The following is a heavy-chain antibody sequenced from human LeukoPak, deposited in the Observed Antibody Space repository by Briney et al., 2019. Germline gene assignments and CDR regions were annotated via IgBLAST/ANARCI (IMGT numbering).Heavy chain of an antibody. V-gene: IGHV1-8*02. CDR2: MNPNSGNT. CDR3: ARGPKAYYFDSSGYVFDY. J-gene: IGHJ4*02. CDR1: GYTFTGYY. D-gene: IGHD3-22*01. Sequence: ASVNASCKASGYTFTGYYMLWVRQATGHGLEWMGWMNPNSGNTGYAQKFQGRVTMTTNTSISTAYMELSSLRSEVTAVYYCARGPKAYYFDSSGYVFDYGGQGTLVTVSS.